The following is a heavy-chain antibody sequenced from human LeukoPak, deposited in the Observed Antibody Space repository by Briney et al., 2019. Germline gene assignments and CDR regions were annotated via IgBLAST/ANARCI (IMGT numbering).Heavy chain of an antibody. Sequence: GGSLRLSCAASGFTFSSYAMSWVRQAPGKGLEWVSAISDSGGSTYYADSVKGRFTISRDNPKNTLYLQMNSLGAEDTAVYYCAKGKYYFEYWGQGTLVTVSS. V-gene: IGHV3-23*01. CDR1: GFTFSSYA. CDR3: AKGKYYFEY. J-gene: IGHJ4*02. CDR2: ISDSGGST.